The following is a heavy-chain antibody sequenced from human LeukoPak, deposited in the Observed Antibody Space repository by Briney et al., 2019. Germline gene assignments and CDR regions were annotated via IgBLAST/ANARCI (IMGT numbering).Heavy chain of an antibody. V-gene: IGHV4-59*12. Sequence: SETLSLTCTVSGGSISSYYWSWVRQPPGKGLEWIGFVYYTGSTNYSPSLKSRVTISVDTSKNQFSLKLSSVTAADTAVYYCARYYYDSGGWGFDPWGQGTLVTVSS. CDR1: GGSISSYY. J-gene: IGHJ5*02. CDR3: ARYYYDSGGWGFDP. CDR2: VYYTGST. D-gene: IGHD3-22*01.